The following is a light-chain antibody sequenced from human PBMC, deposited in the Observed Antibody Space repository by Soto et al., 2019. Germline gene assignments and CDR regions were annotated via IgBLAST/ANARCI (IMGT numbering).Light chain of an antibody. V-gene: IGKV1-39*01. Sequence: DIQMTQSPSSLSASVGDRVTTTCRASQSISTYLNWYQQKPGKAPNLLIFAASSLQSGVPSRFSGSGSGTDFTLTISSLQPEDFATYFCQQSFNSPPLTFGGGTKVDIK. CDR1: QSISTY. CDR3: QQSFNSPPLT. CDR2: AAS. J-gene: IGKJ4*01.